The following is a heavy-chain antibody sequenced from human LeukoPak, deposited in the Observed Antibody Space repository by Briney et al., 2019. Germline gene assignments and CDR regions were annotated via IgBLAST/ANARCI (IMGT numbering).Heavy chain of an antibody. V-gene: IGHV3-21*01. J-gene: IGHJ5*02. CDR1: GFTFSNFA. CDR2: ISSSSSYI. D-gene: IGHD6-13*01. Sequence: SGGSLRLSCVASGFTFSNFAMSWVRQAPGKGLEWVSSISSSSSYIYYADSVKGRFTISRDNAKNSLYLQMNSLRAEDTAVYYCARVSSWYVGGFDPWGQGNQVTVSS. CDR3: ARVSSWYVGGFDP.